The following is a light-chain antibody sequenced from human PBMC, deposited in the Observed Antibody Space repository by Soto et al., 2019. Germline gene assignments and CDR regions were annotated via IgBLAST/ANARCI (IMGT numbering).Light chain of an antibody. CDR2: EAT. CDR3: TSYTITSPYV. CDR1: SSDIGRYNF. J-gene: IGLJ1*01. Sequence: SVLTQPASMSGSPGQSITISCTGTSSDIGRYNFVSWYQHHPGKAPKLIIYEATKRPSGASYRFSGSKSGNTASLTISGLQAEDEADYYCTSYTITSPYVFGTGTRSPS. V-gene: IGLV2-14*01.